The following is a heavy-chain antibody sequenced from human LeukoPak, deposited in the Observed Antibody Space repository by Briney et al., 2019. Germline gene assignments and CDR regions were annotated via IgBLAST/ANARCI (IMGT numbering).Heavy chain of an antibody. CDR1: GGTFINYA. Sequence: ASVKVSCKASGGTFINYAISWVRQAPGQGLEWMGGLIPLYGATNYTQRFQGRITITTDESTTTAYMELSSLRSEDTAVYFCAVGDPFNYYMDLWGKGTTVTVFS. D-gene: IGHD4-17*01. CDR2: LIPLYGAT. V-gene: IGHV1-69*05. J-gene: IGHJ6*03. CDR3: AVGDPFNYYMDL.